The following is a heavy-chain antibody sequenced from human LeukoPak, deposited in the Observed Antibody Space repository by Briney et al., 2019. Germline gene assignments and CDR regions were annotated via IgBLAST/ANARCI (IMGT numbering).Heavy chain of an antibody. V-gene: IGHV1-69*13. CDR3: ARVVYSSGWYYFDY. CDR2: IIPIFGTA. Sequence: ASVKVSCKASGGTFSSYAISWVRQAPGQGLEWMGGIIPIFGTANYAQKFQGRVTITADESTSTAYMELSSLRSEDTAVYYCARVVYSSGWYYFDYWGQGTPVTVSS. CDR1: GGTFSSYA. J-gene: IGHJ4*02. D-gene: IGHD6-19*01.